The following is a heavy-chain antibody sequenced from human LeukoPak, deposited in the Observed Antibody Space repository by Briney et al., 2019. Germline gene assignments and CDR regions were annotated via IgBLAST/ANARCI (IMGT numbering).Heavy chain of an antibody. CDR1: GFTFSDYA. J-gene: IGHJ4*02. CDR3: ARDYWWNYDY. CDR2: ISKDRSDK. V-gene: IGHV3-30-3*01. Sequence: GRSLRLSCAASGFTFSDYAMHWVRQAPGKGLEWVAVISKDRSDKYYPGSVRGRFTISRDNSKNTIYLQMDSLRAEDTAIYYCARDYWWNYDYWGQGTLVTVSS. D-gene: IGHD1-7*01.